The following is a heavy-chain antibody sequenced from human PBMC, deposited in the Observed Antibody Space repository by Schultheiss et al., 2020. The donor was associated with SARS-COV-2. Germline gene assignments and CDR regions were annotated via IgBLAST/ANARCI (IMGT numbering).Heavy chain of an antibody. Sequence: GGSLRLSCAASDFTFSSYTMHWVRQAPGKGLEWVSSISFSSSYQTYADSVKGRFTISRDNAKDSLYLQMSSLRAEDTAVYYCARGPDAFDIWGQGTMVTVSS. CDR3: ARGPDAFDI. CDR1: DFTFSSYT. J-gene: IGHJ3*02. V-gene: IGHV3-21*01. CDR2: ISFSSSYQ.